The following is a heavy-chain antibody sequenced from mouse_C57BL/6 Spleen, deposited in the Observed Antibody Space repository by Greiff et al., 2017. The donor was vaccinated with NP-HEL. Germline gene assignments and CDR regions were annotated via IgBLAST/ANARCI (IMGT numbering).Heavy chain of an antibody. D-gene: IGHD2-4*01. J-gene: IGHJ3*01. Sequence: EVQLQQSGPELVKPGASVKIPCKASGYTFTDYNMDWVKQSHGKSLEWIGDINPNNGGTIYTQKFKGKATLTVDNSSSTDYMELRSLTSEDTAVYYVAISDYDGGRDAEWGKGTLVTVSA. CDR2: INPNNGGT. CDR1: GYTFTDYN. CDR3: AISDYDGGRDAE. V-gene: IGHV1-18*01.